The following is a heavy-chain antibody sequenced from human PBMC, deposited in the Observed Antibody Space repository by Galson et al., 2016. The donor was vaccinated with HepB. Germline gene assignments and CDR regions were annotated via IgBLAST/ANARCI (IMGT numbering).Heavy chain of an antibody. Sequence: SETLSLTCTVSGASVTTVSYHWTWIRQPPGKGLEWIGSIQNSGRANYHPSLKGRLTISVDTSKNQFSLKLSSVTAADTAVYYCARDYRIYYYGMDVWGQGSTVTVSS. CDR3: ARDYRIYYYGMDV. CDR1: GASVTTVSYH. CDR2: IQNSGRA. V-gene: IGHV4-61*01. J-gene: IGHJ6*02. D-gene: IGHD2-15*01.